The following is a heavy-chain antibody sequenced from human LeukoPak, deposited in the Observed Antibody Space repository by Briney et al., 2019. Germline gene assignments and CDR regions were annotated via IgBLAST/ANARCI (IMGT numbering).Heavy chain of an antibody. D-gene: IGHD3-10*01. CDR3: ARDPAGGGALDL. Sequence: SETLSLTCTVSGGSVSSGSYYWSWIRQPPGKGLEWIGYFYYSGSTNYNPSLKSRVTISVDTSKNQFSLNLISVTAADTAVYYCARDPAGGGALDLWGQGTMVTVSS. V-gene: IGHV4-61*01. CDR1: GGSVSSGSYY. J-gene: IGHJ3*01. CDR2: FYYSGST.